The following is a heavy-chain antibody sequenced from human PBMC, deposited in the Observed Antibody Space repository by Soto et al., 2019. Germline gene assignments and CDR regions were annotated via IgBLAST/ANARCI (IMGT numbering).Heavy chain of an antibody. V-gene: IGHV3-23*01. CDR1: GFTFSSFF. Sequence: EVQLLEPGGGLVQPGGSLRLSCAASGFTFSSFFMSWVRQAPGKGLDWVSGIGANGGGTYYADSVKGRFIISRANSKNTLYLQMNSLRSEDTAVYYCARDPNGDYLGAFDFWGQKTMVTVSS. J-gene: IGHJ3*01. CDR2: IGANGGGT. D-gene: IGHD4-17*01. CDR3: ARDPNGDYLGAFDF.